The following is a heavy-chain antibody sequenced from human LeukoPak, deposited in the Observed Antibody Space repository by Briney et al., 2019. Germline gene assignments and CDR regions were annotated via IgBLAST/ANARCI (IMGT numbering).Heavy chain of an antibody. CDR1: GFTFHDFS. D-gene: IGHD3-22*01. J-gene: IGHJ4*02. Sequence: PGGSLRLSCAASGFTFHDFSMHWVRQTPGKSLEWVSGIRWNSVNIGYADSVKGRFTISRDNAKNSLFLQMDSLRPEDTALYYCARANYYDSSRYSPFDDRGQGTMVAVCS. V-gene: IGHV3-9*01. CDR2: IRWNSVNI. CDR3: ARANYYDSSRYSPFDD.